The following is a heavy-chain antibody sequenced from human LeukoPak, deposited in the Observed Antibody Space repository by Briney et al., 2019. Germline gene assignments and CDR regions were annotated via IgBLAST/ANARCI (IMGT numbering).Heavy chain of an antibody. D-gene: IGHD4-23*01. CDR2: ISSSADST. CDR3: AKPLEKYTYGGNFDY. CDR1: GFTFSSYA. V-gene: IGHV3-23*01. Sequence: PGGSLRLSCEASGFTFSSYAMSWVRQAPGKGLAWVSVISSSADSTYCADSVKGRFTISRDNSKNTLFLQMNSLRAEDTAVYYCAKPLEKYTYGGNFDYWGQGILVTVSS. J-gene: IGHJ4*02.